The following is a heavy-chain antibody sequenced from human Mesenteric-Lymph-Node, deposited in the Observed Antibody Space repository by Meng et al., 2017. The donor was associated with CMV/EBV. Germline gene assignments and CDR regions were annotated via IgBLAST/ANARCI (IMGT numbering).Heavy chain of an antibody. CDR1: AFTFSSYA. CDR2: ISDSGGST. Sequence: AASAFTFSSYAMSWVRQAPGKGLEWVSAISDSGGSTYYADSVKGRFTISRDNSKNTLYLQMNSLRAEDTAVYYCAKGQYQLIYSFDYWGQGTLVTVSS. J-gene: IGHJ4*02. D-gene: IGHD2-2*01. V-gene: IGHV3-23*01. CDR3: AKGQYQLIYSFDY.